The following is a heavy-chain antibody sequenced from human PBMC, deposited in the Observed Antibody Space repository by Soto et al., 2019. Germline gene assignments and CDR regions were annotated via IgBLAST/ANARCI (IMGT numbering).Heavy chain of an antibody. CDR2: IYPGDSET. CDR3: ARKQYCSGGNCYSGYYFEY. D-gene: IGHD2-15*01. CDR1: GYTFTTYY. J-gene: IGHJ4*02. V-gene: IGHV5-51*01. Sequence: GESPKISCKASGYTFTTYYIGWVRQMPGKGLEWMGIIYPGDSETRYSPSFQGQVTISADKSITTAYLQWGSLKASDSAMYYCARKQYCSGGNCYSGYYFEYWGQGTLVTVSS.